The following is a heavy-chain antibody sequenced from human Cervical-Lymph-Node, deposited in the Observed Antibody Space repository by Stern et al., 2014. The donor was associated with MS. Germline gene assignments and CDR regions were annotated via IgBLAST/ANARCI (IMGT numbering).Heavy chain of an antibody. CDR3: ARGDYNILTGFYGENNWFDP. J-gene: IGHJ5*02. Sequence: QLQLQESGSGLVKPSQTLSLTCTVSGDSISSGGFSWSWIRQPPGKGLEWIAYVYFGGQTFYGPSLKSRVPISVDRSKNQFSLKLTSVTAADTAVYYCARGDYNILTGFYGENNWFDPWGQGILVTVSS. CDR2: VYFGGQT. CDR1: GDSISSGGFS. D-gene: IGHD3-9*01. V-gene: IGHV4-30-2*01.